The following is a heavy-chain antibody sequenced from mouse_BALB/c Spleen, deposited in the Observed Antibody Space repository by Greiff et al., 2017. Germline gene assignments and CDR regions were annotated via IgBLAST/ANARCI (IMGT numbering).Heavy chain of an antibody. J-gene: IGHJ4*01. Sequence: EVKLQESGPELVKPGASVKMSCKASGYTFTSYVMHWVKQKPGQGLEWIGYINPYNDGTKYNEKFKGKATLTSDKSSSTAYMELSSLTSEDSAVYYCARLGGYYAMDYWGQGTSVTVSS. CDR3: ARLGGYYAMDY. V-gene: IGHV1-14*01. CDR1: GYTFTSYV. D-gene: IGHD1-1*02. CDR2: INPYNDGT.